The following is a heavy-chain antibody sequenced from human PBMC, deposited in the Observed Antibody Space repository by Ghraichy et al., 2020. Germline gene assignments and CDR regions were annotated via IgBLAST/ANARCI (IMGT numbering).Heavy chain of an antibody. Sequence: ASVKVSCKASGYTFISYGISWVRQAPGQGLEWMGWITTKSGNTHYAQKFQGRVIMTTETSTNTAYMELRSLRSDYTAVYYCARGINWLDPWGQGTLVTVSS. CDR2: ITTKSGNT. J-gene: IGHJ5*02. V-gene: IGHV1-18*01. CDR1: GYTFISYG. CDR3: ARGINWLDP.